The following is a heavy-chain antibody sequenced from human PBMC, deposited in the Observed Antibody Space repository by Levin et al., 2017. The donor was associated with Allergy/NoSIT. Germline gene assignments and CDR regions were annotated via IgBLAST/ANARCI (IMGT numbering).Heavy chain of an antibody. CDR1: RYIFSDYF. D-gene: IGHD6-13*01. Sequence: SVKVSCKASRYIFSDYFIHWVRQAPGQGLEWMGGIIPMFVKAIFVLFVHFLFTITADKSTSTAYMQLSGLRSEDTAVYFCARDGDRKGSWPYDAFEFWGQGTVVAFSS. CDR2: IIPMFVKA. V-gene: IGHV1-69*06. J-gene: IGHJ3*01. CDR3: ARDGDRKGSWPYDAFEF.